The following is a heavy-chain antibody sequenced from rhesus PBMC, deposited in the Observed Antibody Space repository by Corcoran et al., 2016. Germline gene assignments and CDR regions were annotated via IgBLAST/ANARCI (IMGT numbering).Heavy chain of an antibody. V-gene: IGHV4-57*02. CDR2: ISGSGGST. D-gene: IGHD6-25*01. CDR1: GGSISSSNW. CDR3: ARGSCSFDY. J-gene: IGHJ4*01. Sequence: QLQLQESGPGLVKPSETLSLTCAVSGGSISSSNWWSWIRQPPGKGLEGFGRISGSGGSTSGNPSRRSRVTISKDTSMNQFSLRRSSGTAADSAVYYCARGSCSFDYWGQGVLVTVSS.